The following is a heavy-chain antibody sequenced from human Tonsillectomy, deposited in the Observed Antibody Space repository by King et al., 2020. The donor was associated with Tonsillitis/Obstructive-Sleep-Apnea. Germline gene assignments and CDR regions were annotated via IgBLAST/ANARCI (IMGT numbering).Heavy chain of an antibody. CDR2: IDPSDSYT. CDR3: ARHGDYYDSCGYYPYYYYAMDV. Sequence: VQLVESGAEVKKPGESLRISCKGSGYSFISYWISWVRQMPGKGLEWMGRIDPSDSYTNYSPSFQGHVTISADKSISTAYLQWSSLKASDTAMYYCARHGDYYDSCGYYPYYYYAMDVWGQGTTVTVSS. J-gene: IGHJ6*02. D-gene: IGHD3-22*01. CDR1: GYSFISYW. V-gene: IGHV5-10-1*03.